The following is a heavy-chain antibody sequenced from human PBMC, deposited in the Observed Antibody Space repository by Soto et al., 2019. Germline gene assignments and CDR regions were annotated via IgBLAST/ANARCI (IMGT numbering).Heavy chain of an antibody. CDR1: GYTFTSYA. CDR3: ARDTLDIVVVVAGSDDAFDI. CDR2: INAGNGNT. V-gene: IGHV1-3*01. J-gene: IGHJ3*02. Sequence: ASVKVSCKASGYTFTSYAMHWVRQAPGQRLEWMGWINAGNGNTKYSQKFQGRVTITRDTSASTAYMELRSLRSDDTAVYYCARDTLDIVVVVAGSDDAFDIWGQGTMVTVSS. D-gene: IGHD2-15*01.